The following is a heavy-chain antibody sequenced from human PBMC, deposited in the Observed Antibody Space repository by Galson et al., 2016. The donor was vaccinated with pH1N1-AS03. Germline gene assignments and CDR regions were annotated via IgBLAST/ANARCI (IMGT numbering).Heavy chain of an antibody. CDR2: IYYTAST. CDR1: GASISSFSYY. V-gene: IGHV4-39*07. D-gene: IGHD3-10*01. CDR3: ARHRGFDKNDAFDM. Sequence: LSLTCSVSGASISSFSYYWGWIRQPPGQGLEWIGSIYYTASTYYNPSLKSRVTISVDTSNNQFSLRVSSVTAADTAVYYCARHRGFDKNDAFDMWGQGTMVIVSS. J-gene: IGHJ3*02.